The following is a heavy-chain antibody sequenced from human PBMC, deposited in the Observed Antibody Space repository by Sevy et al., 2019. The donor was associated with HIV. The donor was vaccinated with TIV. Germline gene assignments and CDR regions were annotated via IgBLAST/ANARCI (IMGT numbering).Heavy chain of an antibody. J-gene: IGHJ4*02. Sequence: GGSLRLSCAASGFTFSTYAMHWLRQAPGKGREWVAVISHDERTTYYADSVKGRFTISRDNSKNTLYLQMDSLRPEDTTIYYCARDPGNSGNYWGQGTLVTVSS. V-gene: IGHV3-30*04. CDR3: ARDPGNSGNY. CDR1: GFTFSTYA. CDR2: ISHDERTT. D-gene: IGHD1-1*01.